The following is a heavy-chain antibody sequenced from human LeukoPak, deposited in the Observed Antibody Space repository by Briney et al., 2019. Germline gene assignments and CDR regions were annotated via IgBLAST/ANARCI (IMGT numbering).Heavy chain of an antibody. V-gene: IGHV4-4*07. CDR3: ARDGADYYGSGSYSPS. CDR1: GFTFDDYA. CDR2: IYTSGST. J-gene: IGHJ5*02. D-gene: IGHD3-10*01. Sequence: GSLRLSCAASGFTFDDYAMHWVRQAPGKGLEWIGRIYTSGSTNYNPSLKSRVTMSVDTSKNQFSLKLSSVTAADTAVYYCARDGADYYGSGSYSPSWGQGTLVTVSS.